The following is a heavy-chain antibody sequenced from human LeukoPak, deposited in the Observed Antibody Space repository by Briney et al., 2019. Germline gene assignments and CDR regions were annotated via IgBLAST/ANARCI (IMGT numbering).Heavy chain of an antibody. D-gene: IGHD3-3*01. CDR3: ARAVTTNYDFWSGLSYYYGMDV. J-gene: IGHJ6*02. CDR1: GFTFSSYW. CDR2: IKQGGSEK. Sequence: GGSLRLSCAASGFTFSSYWMSWVRQAPGKGLEWVANIKQGGSEKYYVDSVKGRFTISRDNAKNSLYLQMNSLRAEDTAVYYCARAVTTNYDFWSGLSYYYGMDVWGQGTTVTVSS. V-gene: IGHV3-7*01.